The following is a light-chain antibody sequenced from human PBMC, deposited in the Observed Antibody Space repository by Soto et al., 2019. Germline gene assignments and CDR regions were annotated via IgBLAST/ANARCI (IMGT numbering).Light chain of an antibody. CDR2: GAS. J-gene: IGKJ4*01. CDR1: QSVSSN. Sequence: EVVMTQSPVTLSVSPGERATLSCRASQSVSSNLAWYQQKPGQAPRLLIYGASTRATGIPARFSGSGSGTEFTLTISSPQSEDFAVYYCQQYDNWPPVTFGGGTKVEIK. CDR3: QQYDNWPPVT. V-gene: IGKV3-15*01.